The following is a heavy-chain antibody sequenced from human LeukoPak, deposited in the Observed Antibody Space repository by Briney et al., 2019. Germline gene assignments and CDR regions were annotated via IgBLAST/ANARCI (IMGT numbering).Heavy chain of an antibody. CDR2: IKSKTDGGTT. V-gene: IGHV3-15*01. CDR1: GFTFSNAW. J-gene: IGHJ5*02. D-gene: IGHD1-26*01. Sequence: GGSLRLSCAASGFTFSNAWMSWVRQAPGKGLEWVGRIKSKTDGGTTDYAAPVKGRFTISRDDSKNTPYLQMNSLKTEDTAVYYCTSSGSYHPNWFDPWGQGTLVTVSS. CDR3: TSSGSYHPNWFDP.